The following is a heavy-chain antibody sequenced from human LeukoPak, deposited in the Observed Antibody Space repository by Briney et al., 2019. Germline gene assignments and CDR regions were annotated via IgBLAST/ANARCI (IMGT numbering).Heavy chain of an antibody. CDR3: ARDNILVVPAAIWYWFDP. D-gene: IGHD2-2*02. J-gene: IGHJ5*02. V-gene: IGHV3-30*01. Sequence: GSLRLSCAASGFTFSSYAMHWVRQAPGEGLEWVAVISYDGSNKYYADSVKGRFTISRDNSKNTLYLQMNSLRAEDTAVYYCARDNILVVPAAIWYWFDPWGQGTLVTVSS. CDR2: ISYDGSNK. CDR1: GFTFSSYA.